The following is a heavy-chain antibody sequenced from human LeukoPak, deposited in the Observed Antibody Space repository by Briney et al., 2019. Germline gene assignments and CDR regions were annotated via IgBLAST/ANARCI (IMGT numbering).Heavy chain of an antibody. Sequence: ASVKVSCKASGYTFTNYGISWVRQAPGQGLEWMGWISAYNGNTKYAQKFQGRVAMTTDTSTSTAYMELRSLRSDDTAMYYCARDGHRRYYYGSSGREDVFDIWGQGTMVTVSS. CDR3: ARDGHRRYYYGSSGREDVFDI. CDR1: GYTFTNYG. CDR2: ISAYNGNT. D-gene: IGHD3-22*01. J-gene: IGHJ3*02. V-gene: IGHV1-18*01.